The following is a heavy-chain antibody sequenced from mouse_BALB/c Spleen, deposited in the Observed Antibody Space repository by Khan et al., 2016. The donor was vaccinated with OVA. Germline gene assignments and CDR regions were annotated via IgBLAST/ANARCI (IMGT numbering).Heavy chain of an antibody. CDR1: GYTFTSYW. J-gene: IGHJ3*01. CDR3: TRRNWDVAWFAY. V-gene: IGHV1-5*01. CDR2: IYPGNTDT. Sequence: VQLKQSGTVLARPGASVKMSCKASGYTFTSYWMHWVKQRPGPGLEWIGDIYPGNTDTNYNQKFKGKAKLTAVTSTSTAYMELSSLTNEDSAVYYCTRRNWDVAWFAYWSQGTLVTVSA. D-gene: IGHD4-1*01.